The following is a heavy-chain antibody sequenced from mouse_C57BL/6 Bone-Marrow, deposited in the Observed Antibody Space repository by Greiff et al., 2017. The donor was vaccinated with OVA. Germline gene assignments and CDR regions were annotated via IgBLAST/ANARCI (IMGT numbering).Heavy chain of an antibody. J-gene: IGHJ1*03. Sequence: QVQLQQSGPELVKPGASVKISCKASGFAFSSSWMNWVKQRPGKGLEWIGRIYPGDGDTNYNGKFKGKATLTADKSSSTAYMQLSSLTSEESAVYLGERNLYYYGTLWYFEVWGTGTTVNVTS. D-gene: IGHD1-1*01. CDR3: ERNLYYYGTLWYFEV. CDR2: IYPGDGDT. V-gene: IGHV1-82*01. CDR1: GFAFSSSW.